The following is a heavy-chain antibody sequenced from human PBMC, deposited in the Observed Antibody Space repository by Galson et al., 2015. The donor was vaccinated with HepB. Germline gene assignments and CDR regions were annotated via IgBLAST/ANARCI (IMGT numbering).Heavy chain of an antibody. D-gene: IGHD2-2*02. CDR1: GGSFSGYY. V-gene: IGHV4-34*01. J-gene: IGHJ5*02. CDR3: ASLPGKLYSNWFDP. CDR2: INHSGSA. Sequence: PSETLSLTCAVYGGSFSGYYWSWIRQPPGRGLEWIGEINHSGSANYNPSLKSRVTISVDTSKNQFSLKLSSVTAADTAVYYCASLPGKLYSNWFDPWGQGTLVTVSS.